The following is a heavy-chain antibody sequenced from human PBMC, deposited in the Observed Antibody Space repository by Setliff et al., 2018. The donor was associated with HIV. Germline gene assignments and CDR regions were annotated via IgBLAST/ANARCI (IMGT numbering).Heavy chain of an antibody. Sequence: PSETLSLTCTVSGYPISSGYYWGWIRQPPGKGLEWIGSIYHSGTTYYNPSLKSRVTISVDTSKNQFSLKLSSATAADSAVYYCARLPFITIFGVLNGDDGFDIWGQGTMVTVSS. J-gene: IGHJ3*02. CDR2: IYHSGTT. D-gene: IGHD3-3*01. CDR3: ARLPFITIFGVLNGDDGFDI. CDR1: GYPISSGYY. V-gene: IGHV4-38-2*02.